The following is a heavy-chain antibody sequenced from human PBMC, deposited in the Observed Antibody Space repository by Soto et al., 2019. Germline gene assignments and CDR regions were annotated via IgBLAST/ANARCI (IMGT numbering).Heavy chain of an antibody. V-gene: IGHV4-39*01. CDR3: ARQGDLAYCGGDCFFFDY. CDR2: IYYSGST. D-gene: IGHD2-21*02. CDR1: GGSISSSSYY. J-gene: IGHJ4*02. Sequence: PSETLSLTCTVSGGSISSSSYYWGWIRQPPGKGLEWIGSIYYSGSTYYNPSLKSRVTISVDTSKNQFSLKLSSVTAADTAVYYCARQGDLAYCGGDCFFFDYWGQGTLVTVSS.